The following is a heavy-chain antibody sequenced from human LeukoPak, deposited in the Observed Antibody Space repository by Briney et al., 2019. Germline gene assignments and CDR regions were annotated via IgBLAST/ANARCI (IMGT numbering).Heavy chain of an antibody. CDR1: GGTFSSYA. J-gene: IGHJ3*02. CDR3: ARDLVRSSSATDAFDI. Sequence: GASVKVSCKASGGTFSSYAISWVRQAPGQGLDWMGGIIPIFCTANYAQKFQGRVTITADKSTSTAYMELSSLRSEDTAVYYCARDLVRSSSATDAFDIWGQGTMVTVSS. V-gene: IGHV1-69*06. D-gene: IGHD6-25*01. CDR2: IIPIFCTA.